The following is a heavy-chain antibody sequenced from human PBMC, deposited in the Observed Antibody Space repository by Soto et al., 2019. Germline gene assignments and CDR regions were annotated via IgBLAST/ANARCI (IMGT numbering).Heavy chain of an antibody. CDR3: ARSGYSYGPNPLLY. CDR1: GGSISSGGYY. Sequence: QVQLQESGPGLVKPSQTLSLTCTVSGGSISSGGYYWSWIRQHPGKGLEWIGYIYYSGSTYYNPCLRSRVTISVDTSTNPLSLKLSSVTAADTAVYYCARSGYSYGPNPLLYWGQGTLVTVSS. D-gene: IGHD5-18*01. V-gene: IGHV4-31*03. CDR2: IYYSGST. J-gene: IGHJ4*02.